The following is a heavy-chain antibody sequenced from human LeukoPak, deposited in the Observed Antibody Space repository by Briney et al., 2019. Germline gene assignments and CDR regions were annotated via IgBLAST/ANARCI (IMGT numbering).Heavy chain of an antibody. CDR1: GFPVSSDY. CDR3: ARNWFDP. J-gene: IGHJ5*02. Sequence: GSLRLSFAASGFPVSSDYMSWVRPAPGKGLEWVSVIYSGGSTYYADSVKGRFTISRDKSKNPVYLQMNSLRFEDTAMYYCARNWFDPWGQGTLVTVSS. CDR2: IYSGGST. V-gene: IGHV3-53*05.